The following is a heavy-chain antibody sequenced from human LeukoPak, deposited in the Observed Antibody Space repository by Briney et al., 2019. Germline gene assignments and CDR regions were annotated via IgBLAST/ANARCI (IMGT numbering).Heavy chain of an antibody. CDR1: GFTLSSQW. J-gene: IGHJ4*02. CDR3: HPLAYISD. Sequence: GGCLRLSCAVSGFTLSSQWTHWVRHAPGKGLVWVSLIKTDGRSTNYADSVKGRFTVSRDDAKNTLYLQMSSLRAEDTAMYYCHPLAYISDWGQGTLVSVSS. CDR2: IKTDGRST. D-gene: IGHD6-19*01. V-gene: IGHV3-74*01.